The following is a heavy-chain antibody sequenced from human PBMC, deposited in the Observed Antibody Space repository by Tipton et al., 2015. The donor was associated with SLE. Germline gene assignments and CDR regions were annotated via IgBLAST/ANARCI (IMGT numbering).Heavy chain of an antibody. CDR3: ARGAPVPLYYDMDV. CDR2: ISSNGGST. Sequence: SLRLSCAASGFTFSSYAMTWVRQAPGKGLEYVSAISSNGGSTYYANSVKGRFTISRDNSKNTLYPQMGSLRAEDMAVYYCARGAPVPLYYDMDVWGQGTTVTVSS. CDR1: GFTFSSYA. J-gene: IGHJ6*02. V-gene: IGHV3-64*01.